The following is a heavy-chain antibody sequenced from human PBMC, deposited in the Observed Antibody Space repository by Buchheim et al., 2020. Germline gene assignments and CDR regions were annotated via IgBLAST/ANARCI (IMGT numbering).Heavy chain of an antibody. CDR1: GFTFSSYG. Sequence: QVQLVESGGGVVQPGRSLRLSCAASGFTFSSYGMHWVRQAPGKGLEWVAVISYDGSNKYYADSVKGRFTISRDNSKKTLYLQMNSLRAEDTAVYYCAKEWDYSGQGTL. J-gene: IGHJ4*02. CDR2: ISYDGSNK. CDR3: AKEWDY. V-gene: IGHV3-30*18. D-gene: IGHD1-26*01.